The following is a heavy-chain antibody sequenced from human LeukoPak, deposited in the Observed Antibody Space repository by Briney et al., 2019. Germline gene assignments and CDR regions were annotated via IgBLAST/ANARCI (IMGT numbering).Heavy chain of an antibody. Sequence: GGSLRLSCAASGFTFSSYSMNWVRQAPGKGLEWVSSISSSSSYIYYADSVKGRFTISRDNAKNSLYLQMNSLRAEDTAVYYCAREGVRWRSAFDIWGQGTMVTVSS. CDR2: ISSSSSYI. D-gene: IGHD4-23*01. CDR1: GFTFSSYS. V-gene: IGHV3-21*01. J-gene: IGHJ3*02. CDR3: AREGVRWRSAFDI.